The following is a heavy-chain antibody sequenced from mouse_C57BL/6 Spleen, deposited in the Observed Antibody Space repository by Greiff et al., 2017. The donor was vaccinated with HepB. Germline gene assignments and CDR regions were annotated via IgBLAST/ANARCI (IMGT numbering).Heavy chain of an antibody. V-gene: IGHV1-55*01. CDR1: GYTFTSYW. CDR3: ARIHYYGSLYYYAMDY. Sequence: QVQLQQPGAELVKPGASVKMSCKASGYTFTSYWITWVKQRPGQGLEWIGDIYPGSGSTNYNEKFKSKATLTVDTSSSTAYMQLSSLTSEDSAVYYCARIHYYGSLYYYAMDYWGQGTSVTVSS. D-gene: IGHD1-1*01. J-gene: IGHJ4*01. CDR2: IYPGSGST.